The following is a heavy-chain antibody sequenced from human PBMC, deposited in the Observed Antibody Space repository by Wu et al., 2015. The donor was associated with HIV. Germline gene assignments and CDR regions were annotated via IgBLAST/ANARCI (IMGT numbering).Heavy chain of an antibody. CDR3: ARDPQEVSGWYTH. Sequence: QVQLLQSGAEVRKPGASVRVSCKTSGYIFTDYYIHWVRQAPGQGLQWMGWIIPHSGDTNSAQKFQGRVTLTRDTSISTAYMELSSLRFDDTAVYYCARDPQEVSGWYTHWGQGTLVTVSS. D-gene: IGHD6-19*01. V-gene: IGHV1-2*02. CDR2: IIPHSGDT. J-gene: IGHJ4*02. CDR1: GYIFTDYY.